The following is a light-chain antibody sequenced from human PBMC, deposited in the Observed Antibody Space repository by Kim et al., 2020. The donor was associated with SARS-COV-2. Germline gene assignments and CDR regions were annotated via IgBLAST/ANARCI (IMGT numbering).Light chain of an antibody. CDR3: QQYGSSPT. Sequence: SLSPGERATLSCRASQSVSSSYLAWYQQKPGQAPRLLIYGASSRATGIPDTFSGSGSGTDFTLTISRLEPEDFAVYYCQQYGSSPTFGGGTKVEIK. J-gene: IGKJ4*01. CDR1: QSVSSSY. CDR2: GAS. V-gene: IGKV3-20*01.